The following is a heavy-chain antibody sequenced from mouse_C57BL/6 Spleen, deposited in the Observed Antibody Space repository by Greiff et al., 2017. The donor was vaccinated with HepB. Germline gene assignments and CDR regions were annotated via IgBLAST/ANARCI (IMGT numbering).Heavy chain of an antibody. Sequence: QVQLQQPGAELVMPGASVKLSCKASGYTFTSYWMHWVKQRPGQGLEWIGEIDPSDSYTNYNQKFKGKSTLTVDKSSSTAYMQLSSLTSEDSAVYYCARRMEPSYYAMDYWGQGTSVTVSS. CDR3: ARRMEPSYYAMDY. CDR2: IDPSDSYT. V-gene: IGHV1-69*01. CDR1: GYTFTSYW. J-gene: IGHJ4*01.